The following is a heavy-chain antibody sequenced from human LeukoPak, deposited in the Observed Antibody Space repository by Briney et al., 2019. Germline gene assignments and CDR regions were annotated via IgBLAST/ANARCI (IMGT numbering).Heavy chain of an antibody. V-gene: IGHV1-8*01. J-gene: IGHJ4*02. CDR1: GYPFTSYN. CDR3: ARGGYYYDSSGYSHLPDY. D-gene: IGHD3-22*01. CDR2: MNTNSGNT. Sequence: ASVKVSCKASGYPFTSYNINWVRQATGQGLEWMGWMNTNSGNTGYSQNFQGRVTMTRDTSISTAYMELSSLMSEDTAVYYCARGGYYYDSSGYSHLPDYWGQGTLVTVSA.